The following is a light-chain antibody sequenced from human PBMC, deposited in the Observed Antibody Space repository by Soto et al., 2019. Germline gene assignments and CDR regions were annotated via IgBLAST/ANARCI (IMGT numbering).Light chain of an antibody. J-gene: IGKJ5*01. CDR3: QQYGSSPPIT. Sequence: EFVLTQSPATLSVSPGERATLSWRASQSVSSSYLAWYQQKPGQAPRLLIYGASSRATGIPDRFSGSGSGTDFTLTISRLEPEDFAVYYCQQYGSSPPITFGQGTRLEIK. CDR1: QSVSSSY. CDR2: GAS. V-gene: IGKV3-20*01.